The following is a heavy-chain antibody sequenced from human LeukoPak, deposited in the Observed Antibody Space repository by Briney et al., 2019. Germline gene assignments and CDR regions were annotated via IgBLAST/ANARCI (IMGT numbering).Heavy chain of an antibody. D-gene: IGHD6-19*01. CDR2: ISSSGSTI. J-gene: IGHJ4*02. CDR1: GFTFSSYE. CDR3: ARMQQWLPDY. V-gene: IGHV3-48*03. Sequence: PGGSLRLSCAASGFTFSSYEMNWVRQAPGKGLEWVPYISSSGSTIYYADSVKGRFTISRDNAKNSLYLQMNSLRAEDTAVYYCARMQQWLPDYWGQGTLVTVSS.